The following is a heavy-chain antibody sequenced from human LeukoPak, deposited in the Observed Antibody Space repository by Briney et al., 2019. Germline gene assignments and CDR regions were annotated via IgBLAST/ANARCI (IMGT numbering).Heavy chain of an antibody. D-gene: IGHD5-18*01. CDR2: IRYDGSNK. CDR1: GFTFSSYG. J-gene: IGHJ4*02. Sequence: PGGSLRLSCAASGFTFSSYGMHWVRQAPGKGLEWVAFIRYDGSNKYYADSVKGRFTISRDNSKNTLYLQMNSLRAEDTAVYYCAKDGANFVQLWPPPNEDFWVAYFDYWGQGTLVTVSS. V-gene: IGHV3-30*02. CDR3: AKDGANFVQLWPPPNEDFWVAYFDY.